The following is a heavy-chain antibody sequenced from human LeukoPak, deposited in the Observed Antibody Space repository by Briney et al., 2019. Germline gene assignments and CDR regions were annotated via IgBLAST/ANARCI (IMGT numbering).Heavy chain of an antibody. CDR1: GGSISSSSYY. V-gene: IGHV4-39*01. CDR2: IYYSGST. D-gene: IGHD4-17*01. CDR3: ARFSAYGDYLNWFDP. J-gene: IGHJ5*02. Sequence: PSETLSLTCTVSGGSISSSSYYWGWIRQPPGKGLEWIGSIYYSGSTYYNPSLKSRVTISVDTSKNQFSLKLSSVTAADTAVYYCARFSAYGDYLNWFDPWGQGTLVTVSS.